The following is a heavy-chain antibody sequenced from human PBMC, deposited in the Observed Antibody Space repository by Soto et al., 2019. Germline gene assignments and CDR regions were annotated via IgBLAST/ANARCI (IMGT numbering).Heavy chain of an antibody. CDR3: AKDVTGTRVFWFDP. D-gene: IGHD1-7*01. Sequence: GGSLRLSCAASGFTFSSYAMSWVRQAPGKGLEWVSAISGSGGSTYYADSVKGRFTISSDNSKNTLYLQMNSLRAEDTAVYYCAKDVTGTRVFWFDPWGQGTLVTVSS. J-gene: IGHJ5*02. V-gene: IGHV3-23*01. CDR1: GFTFSSYA. CDR2: ISGSGGST.